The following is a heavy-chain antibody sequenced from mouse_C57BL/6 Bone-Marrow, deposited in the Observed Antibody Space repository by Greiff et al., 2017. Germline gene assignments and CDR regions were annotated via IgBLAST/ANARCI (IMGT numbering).Heavy chain of an antibody. CDR1: GFSLTSYG. D-gene: IGHD1-1*01. CDR2: LWSGGST. J-gene: IGHJ3*01. Sequence: QVQLKESGPGLVQPSQSLSITCTVSGFSLTSYGVHWVRQSPRKGLVWLGVLWSGGSTDYNAAFISRLSISKDNSKSQVFFKMNSLQANDTAIYYCARNKGRAWCAYWGQGTLVTVSA. CDR3: ARNKGRAWCAY. V-gene: IGHV2-2*02.